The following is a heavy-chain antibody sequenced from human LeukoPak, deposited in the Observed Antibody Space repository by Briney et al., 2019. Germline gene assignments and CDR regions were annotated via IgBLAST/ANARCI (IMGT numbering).Heavy chain of an antibody. Sequence: GGSLRLSCAASGFTFSSYAMSWVRQAPGKGLEWVSSIGGSGGTTFYADSVKGRFTNSRDNSKNTLFLQMSSLRAEDTAVYYCAKGYCASTTCYARFENWGQGTLVTVSS. CDR2: IGGSGGTT. D-gene: IGHD2-2*01. J-gene: IGHJ4*02. CDR1: GFTFSSYA. CDR3: AKGYCASTTCYARFEN. V-gene: IGHV3-23*01.